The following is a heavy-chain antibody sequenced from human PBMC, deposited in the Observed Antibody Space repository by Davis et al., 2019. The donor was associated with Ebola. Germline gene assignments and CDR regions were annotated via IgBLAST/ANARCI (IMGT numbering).Heavy chain of an antibody. Sequence: GGSLRLSCAASGFTFSDYYMSWIRQAPGKGLEWVSYITSSGTTIYYADSVKGRFTISRDNAKNSLYLQMNSLRAEDTAVYYCARDHTAMVFNWFDPWGQGTLVTVSS. D-gene: IGHD5-18*01. J-gene: IGHJ5*02. CDR3: ARDHTAMVFNWFDP. CDR2: ITSSGTTI. V-gene: IGHV3-11*04. CDR1: GFTFSDYY.